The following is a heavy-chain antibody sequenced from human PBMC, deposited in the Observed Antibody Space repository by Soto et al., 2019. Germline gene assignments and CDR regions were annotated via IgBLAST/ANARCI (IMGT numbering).Heavy chain of an antibody. V-gene: IGHV3-48*02. CDR2: ISSSSSTI. D-gene: IGHD2-15*01. Sequence: GGSLRLSCAASGFTFSGYMNWVRQAPGKGLEWVSYISSSSSTIYYADSVKGRFTISRDNAKNSLYLQMNSLRDEDTAVYYCARDGVAEIDYRGQGTLVTVSS. J-gene: IGHJ4*02. CDR1: GFTFSGY. CDR3: ARDGVAEIDY.